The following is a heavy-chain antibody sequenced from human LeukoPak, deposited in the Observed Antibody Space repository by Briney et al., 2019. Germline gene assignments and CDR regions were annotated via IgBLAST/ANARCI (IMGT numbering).Heavy chain of an antibody. CDR2: MYSSGST. J-gene: IGHJ4*02. V-gene: IGHV4-39*07. CDR1: GGSISSSSYY. Sequence: SETLSLTCTVSGGSISSSSYYWGWIRQPPGKGLEWIGSMYSSGSTYYNPSLKSRVTISVDTSKNQFSLKLSSVTAADTAVYYCARRYSSGHRMSEHWGQGTLVTVSS. D-gene: IGHD6-19*01. CDR3: ARRYSSGHRMSEH.